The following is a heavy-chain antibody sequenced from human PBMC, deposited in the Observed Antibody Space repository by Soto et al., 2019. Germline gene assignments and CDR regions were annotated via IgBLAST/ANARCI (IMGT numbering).Heavy chain of an antibody. D-gene: IGHD6-13*01. CDR2: INWNSGSI. V-gene: IGHV3-9*01. CDR3: VKDESINWYSGHFRH. CDR1: GFTFDDYA. J-gene: IGHJ1*01. Sequence: PGGSLRLSCAASGFTFDDYAMHWVRQVPGKGLEWASGINWNSGSIGYGDSVKGRFAISRDNAKNSLHLQMNSLSAEDTAFYYCVKDESINWYSGHFRHWGQGXLVTVSS.